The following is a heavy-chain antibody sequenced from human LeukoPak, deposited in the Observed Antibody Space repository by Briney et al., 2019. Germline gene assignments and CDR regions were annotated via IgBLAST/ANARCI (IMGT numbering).Heavy chain of an antibody. V-gene: IGHV4-59*08. CDR2: IYYSGST. CDR3: ARQGRDGYPGGDYFDY. D-gene: IGHD5-24*01. J-gene: IGHJ4*02. Sequence: SETLSLTCTVSGGSISSYYWSWIRQPPGKGLEWIGYIYYSGSTNYNPSLKSRVTISVDTSKNQFSLKLSSVTAADTAVYYCARQGRDGYPGGDYFDYWGQGTLVTVSS. CDR1: GGSISSYY.